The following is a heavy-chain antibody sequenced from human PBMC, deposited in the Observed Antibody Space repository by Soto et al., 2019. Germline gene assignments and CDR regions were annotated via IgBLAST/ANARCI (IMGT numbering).Heavy chain of an antibody. D-gene: IGHD1-1*01. CDR3: ARDRAGNPTCYYYGMDV. Sequence: SETLSLTCTVSGGSISSGGYYWSWIRQHPGKGLEWIGYIYYSGSTYYNPSLKSRVTISVDTSKNQFSLKLSSVTAADTAVYYCARDRAGNPTCYYYGMDVWGQGTTVTVSS. CDR1: GGSISSGGYY. V-gene: IGHV4-31*03. CDR2: IYYSGST. J-gene: IGHJ6*02.